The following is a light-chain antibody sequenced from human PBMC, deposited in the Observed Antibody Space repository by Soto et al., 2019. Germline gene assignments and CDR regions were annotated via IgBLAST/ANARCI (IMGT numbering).Light chain of an antibody. J-gene: IGLJ1*01. Sequence: SYELAQPPSVSVAPGQTAKISCGGDDIGSKSVHWYRQRPGQAPVLVVFDDFDRPSAIPERFSGSNSGNTATLTIGRVEAGDEADYYCQVWDSGSDHYVFGTGTKLTVL. CDR2: DDF. CDR3: QVWDSGSDHYV. CDR1: DIGSKS. V-gene: IGLV3-21*02.